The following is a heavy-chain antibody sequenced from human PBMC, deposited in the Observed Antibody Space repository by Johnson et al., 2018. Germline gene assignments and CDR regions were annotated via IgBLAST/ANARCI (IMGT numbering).Heavy chain of an antibody. CDR1: GYSFTSYW. CDR3: ARNKAKAFDS. V-gene: IGHV5-51*01. J-gene: IGHJ3*02. Sequence: EVQLVESGAEVKKPGESLKISCKGSGYSFTSYWIGWVRQMPGKGLEWVGIIYPGDSDTRYSPSFQAQVTISADKSISPAYLQWSILKASDTARYYCARNKAKAFDSWGQGTMVTVSS. CDR2: IYPGDSDT. D-gene: IGHD1/OR15-1a*01.